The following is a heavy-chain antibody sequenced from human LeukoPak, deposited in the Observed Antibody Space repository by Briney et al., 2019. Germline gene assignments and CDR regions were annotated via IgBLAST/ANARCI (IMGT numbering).Heavy chain of an antibody. CDR2: IYSGGST. CDR3: AREGASVAGPFDY. J-gene: IGHJ4*02. D-gene: IGHD6-19*01. CDR1: GFAVSINY. V-gene: IGHV3-66*01. Sequence: GGSLRLSCAASGFAVSINYMSWVRQAPGKGLEWVSIIYSGGSTYFADSVKGRFTISRDNSKNTLFLQMSRLSAEDTAVYYCAREGASVAGPFDYWGQGTLVTVSS.